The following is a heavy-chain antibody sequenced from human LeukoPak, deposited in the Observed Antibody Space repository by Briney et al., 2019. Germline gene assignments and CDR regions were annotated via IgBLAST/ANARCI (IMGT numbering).Heavy chain of an antibody. Sequence: PGGSLRLSCVASGFTVSYTYMNWFRQAPGKGLEWVSVLYSDTEKHYADSVKGRFTISRDSSKSTLFLQMNSLRDEDTAIYYCARDVGATLIDHWGQGTLVTVSS. CDR1: GFTVSYTY. J-gene: IGHJ4*02. CDR3: ARDVGATLIDH. D-gene: IGHD1-26*01. CDR2: LYSDTEK. V-gene: IGHV3-53*01.